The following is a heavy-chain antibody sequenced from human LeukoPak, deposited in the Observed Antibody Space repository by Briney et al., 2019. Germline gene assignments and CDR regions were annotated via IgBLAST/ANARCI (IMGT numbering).Heavy chain of an antibody. V-gene: IGHV5-51*01. D-gene: IGHD1-26*01. CDR2: IYPGDSDT. Sequence: GESLKISCKGSGYSFTSYWIGWVRQMPGKGLEWMVIIYPGDSDTRYSPSFQGQVTISADKSISTAYLQWSSLKASDTAMYYCARRNYGGELINWFDPWGQGTLVTVSS. CDR1: GYSFTSYW. J-gene: IGHJ5*02. CDR3: ARRNYGGELINWFDP.